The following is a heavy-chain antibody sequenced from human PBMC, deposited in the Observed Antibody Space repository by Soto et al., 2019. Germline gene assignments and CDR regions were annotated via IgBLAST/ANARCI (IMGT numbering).Heavy chain of an antibody. CDR3: ARDGVPSYSYGYSDY. D-gene: IGHD5-18*01. V-gene: IGHV3-30-3*01. Sequence: QVQLVESGGGVVQPGRSLRLSCAASGFTFSSYAMHWVRQAPGKGLEWVAVISYDGSNKYYADSVKGRFTISRDNSKNTLYLQMNRLRAEDTAVYYCARDGVPSYSYGYSDYWGQGTLVTVSS. CDR2: ISYDGSNK. CDR1: GFTFSSYA. J-gene: IGHJ4*02.